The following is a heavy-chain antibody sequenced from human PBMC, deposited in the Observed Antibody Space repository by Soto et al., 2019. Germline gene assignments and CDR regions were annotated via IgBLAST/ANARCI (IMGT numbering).Heavy chain of an antibody. Sequence: PSETLSLTCTVSVGSISRYYWTWIRQPPGKGLEWIGYIFYSGVTNYNPSLKSRVTLSVDTSKNQFSLKLRSVTAADTAVYYCARVGSSGWSPDYWGRGTLVTVSS. CDR3: ARVGSSGWSPDY. CDR2: IFYSGVT. J-gene: IGHJ4*02. CDR1: VGSISRYY. V-gene: IGHV4-59*01. D-gene: IGHD6-19*01.